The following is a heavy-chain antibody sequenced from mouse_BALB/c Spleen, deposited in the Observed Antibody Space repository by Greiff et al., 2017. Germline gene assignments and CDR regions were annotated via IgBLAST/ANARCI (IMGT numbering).Heavy chain of an antibody. J-gene: IGHJ1*01. D-gene: IGHD2-14*01. V-gene: IGHV1-61*01. Sequence: QVQLQQPGAELVRPGASVKLSCKASGYTFTSYCMNWVKQRPGQGLEWIGMIDRSDSETHYNQMFKDKATLTVDKSSSTAYMQLISLTSDDSAVYYRASNYRYDGHFDVWGEGTTVTVSS. CDR2: IDRSDSET. CDR1: GYTFTSYC. CDR3: ASNYRYDGHFDV.